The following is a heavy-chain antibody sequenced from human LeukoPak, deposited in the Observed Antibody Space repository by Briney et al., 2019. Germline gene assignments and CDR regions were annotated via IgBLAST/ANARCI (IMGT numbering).Heavy chain of an antibody. J-gene: IGHJ4*02. V-gene: IGHV3-23*01. CDR2: ISGSGGGT. CDR3: AKDTRPTIFGVVITLFDY. D-gene: IGHD3-3*01. CDR1: GFTFSSYA. Sequence: SGGSLRLSCAASGFTFSSYAMSWVRQAPGKGLEWVSAISGSGGGTYYADSVKGRFTISRDNSKNTLYLQMNSLRAEDTAVYYCAKDTRPTIFGVVITLFDYWGQGTLVTVSS.